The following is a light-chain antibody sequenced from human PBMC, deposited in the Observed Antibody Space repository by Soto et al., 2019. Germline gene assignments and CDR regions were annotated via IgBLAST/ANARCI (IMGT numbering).Light chain of an antibody. J-gene: IGKJ4*01. V-gene: IGKV1-39*01. Sequence: DIQMTQSPSSLSASVGDRVTLTCRASQSISNYLNWYQQKPGKAPDLLIYAASNLQSGVPSRFSGSGSGTDFTLTISSLQPEDFATYYCQQSYSDMPTFGGGTKVDIK. CDR2: AAS. CDR3: QQSYSDMPT. CDR1: QSISNY.